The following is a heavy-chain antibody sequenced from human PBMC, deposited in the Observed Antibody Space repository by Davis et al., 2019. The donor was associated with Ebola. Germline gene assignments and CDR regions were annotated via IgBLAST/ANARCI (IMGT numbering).Heavy chain of an antibody. D-gene: IGHD6-19*01. V-gene: IGHV4-59*01. CDR2: IYYSESS. CDR3: ARDSRWLVPGTYYYYGMDV. CDR1: GGSFSTYY. J-gene: IGHJ6*02. Sequence: SETLSLTCTVSGGSFSTYYWSWIRQPPGKGLEWIGYIYYSESSNYNPSLKSRVTISVDTSKNHFSLKLSSVTAADTAVYYCARDSRWLVPGTYYYYGMDVWGQGTTVTVSS.